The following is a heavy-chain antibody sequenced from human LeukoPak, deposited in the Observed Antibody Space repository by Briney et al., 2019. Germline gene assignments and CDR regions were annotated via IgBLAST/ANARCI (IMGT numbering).Heavy chain of an antibody. CDR3: ARETDHSSSWYSY. CDR1: GYTFTGYY. V-gene: IGHV1-2*02. Sequence: ASVKVSCKASGYTFTGYYMHWVRQAPGQGLEWMGWINPNSGGTNYAQKFQGRVTMTRDTSISTAYMELSRLRSDDTAVYYCARETDHSSSWYSYWGQGTLVTVSS. J-gene: IGHJ4*02. D-gene: IGHD6-13*01. CDR2: INPNSGGT.